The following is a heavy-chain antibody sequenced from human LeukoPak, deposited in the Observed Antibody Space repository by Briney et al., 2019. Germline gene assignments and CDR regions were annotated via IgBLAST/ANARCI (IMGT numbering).Heavy chain of an antibody. D-gene: IGHD3-16*02. CDR3: ARSVAMITFGGVIGLHAFDI. CDR1: GGSISSYY. V-gene: IGHV4-4*07. CDR2: IYTSGST. Sequence: SSETLSLTCTVSGGSISSYYWSWIRQPAGKGLEWIGRIYTSGSTNYNPSLKSRVTMSVDTSKNQFSLKLSSVTAADTAVYYRARSVAMITFGGVIGLHAFDIWGQGTMVTVSS. J-gene: IGHJ3*02.